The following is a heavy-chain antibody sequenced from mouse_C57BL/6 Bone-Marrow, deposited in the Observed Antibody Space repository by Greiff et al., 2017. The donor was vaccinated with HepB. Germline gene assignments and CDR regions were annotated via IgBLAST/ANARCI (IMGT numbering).Heavy chain of an antibody. Sequence: EVHLVESGEGLVKPGGSLKLSCAASGFTFSSYAMSWVRQTPEKRLEWVAYISSGGDYIYYADTVKGRFTISRDNARNTLYLQMSSLKSEDTAMYYCTLYYSNYEDYAMDYWGQGTSVTVSS. D-gene: IGHD2-5*01. V-gene: IGHV5-9-1*02. CDR1: GFTFSSYA. CDR3: TLYYSNYEDYAMDY. J-gene: IGHJ4*01. CDR2: ISSGGDYI.